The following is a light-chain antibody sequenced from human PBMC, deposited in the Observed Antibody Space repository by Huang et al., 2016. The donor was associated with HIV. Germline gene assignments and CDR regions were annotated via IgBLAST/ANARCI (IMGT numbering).Light chain of an antibody. CDR3: QQSSISPWT. J-gene: IGKJ1*01. CDR2: AAS. V-gene: IGKV1-39*01. Sequence: DIQMTQSPSSLSASVGDRVTITCRASQTSSNYLNWYQQKPGKAPKLLIYAASDLQSGVPSRFSGRGSGTDFILTISSLQPEDSATYYCQQSSISPWTFGQGTRVEIK. CDR1: QTSSNY.